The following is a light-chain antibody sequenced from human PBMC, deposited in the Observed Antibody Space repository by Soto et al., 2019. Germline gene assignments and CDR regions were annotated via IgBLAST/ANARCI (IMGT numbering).Light chain of an antibody. CDR1: SSDVGYYTY. Sequence: QSALTQPRSVSGSPGQSVTISCTGTSSDVGYYTYVSWYQHHPGKAPKLMIYDVSKRPSGVPDRLSGSKSGNTASLTISGLQAEDEADYSCCSYAGRYTWVFGGGTKLTVL. CDR2: DVS. J-gene: IGLJ3*02. CDR3: CSYAGRYTWV. V-gene: IGLV2-11*01.